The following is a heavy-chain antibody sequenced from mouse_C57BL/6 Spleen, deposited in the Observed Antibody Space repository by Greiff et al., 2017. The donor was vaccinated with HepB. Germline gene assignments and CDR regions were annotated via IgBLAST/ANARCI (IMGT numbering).Heavy chain of an antibody. J-gene: IGHJ4*01. CDR3: ASYDYDGAFYAMDY. CDR2: INPNYGTT. Sequence: EVQLVESGPELVKPGASVKISCKASGYSFTDYNMNWVKQSNGKSLEWIGVINPNYGTTSYNQKFKGKATLTVDQSSSTAYMQLNSLTSEDSAVYYCASYDYDGAFYAMDYWGQGTSVTVSS. V-gene: IGHV1-39*01. CDR1: GYSFTDYN. D-gene: IGHD2-4*01.